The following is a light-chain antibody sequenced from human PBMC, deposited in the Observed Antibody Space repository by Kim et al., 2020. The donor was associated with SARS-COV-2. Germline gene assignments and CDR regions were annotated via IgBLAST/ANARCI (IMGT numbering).Light chain of an antibody. CDR3: SSYTSSTTRI. CDR1: SIAVGGYNY. CDR2: VVS. Sequence: GHSITCSGTGTSIAVGGYNYCSWYQQPPGKAPKLIIYVVSERPSGVSNLFSGSKSGNTASLTISGHQPEDEAYYYSSSYTSSTTRIFGGGTQLTVL. J-gene: IGLJ2*01. V-gene: IGLV2-14*01.